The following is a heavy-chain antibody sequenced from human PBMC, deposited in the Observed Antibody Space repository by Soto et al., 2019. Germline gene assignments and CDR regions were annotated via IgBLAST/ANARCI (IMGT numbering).Heavy chain of an antibody. Sequence: SETLSLTCAVSGVSISSGGYSWSWIRQPPGKGLEWIGYIFHSGSTYYNPSLKSRVTISVDGSKNQFSLKLSSVTAADTAVYYCARGLSDEAFDVWGQGTMVTVSS. V-gene: IGHV4-30-2*01. J-gene: IGHJ3*01. CDR2: IFHSGST. CDR3: ARGLSDEAFDV. CDR1: GVSISSGGYS.